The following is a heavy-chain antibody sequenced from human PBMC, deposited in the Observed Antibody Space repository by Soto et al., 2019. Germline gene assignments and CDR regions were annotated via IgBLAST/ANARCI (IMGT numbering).Heavy chain of an antibody. CDR1: GGSISSSSYY. V-gene: IGHV4-39*07. Sequence: SETLSLTCTVSGGSISSSSYYWGWIRQPPGKGLEWIGSIYYSGSTYYNPSLKSRVTISVDTSRNQFSLKLSSVTAADTAVYYCARDLRSRYYDSSGYFDYWGQGTLVTVSS. CDR3: ARDLRSRYYDSSGYFDY. J-gene: IGHJ4*02. D-gene: IGHD3-22*01. CDR2: IYYSGST.